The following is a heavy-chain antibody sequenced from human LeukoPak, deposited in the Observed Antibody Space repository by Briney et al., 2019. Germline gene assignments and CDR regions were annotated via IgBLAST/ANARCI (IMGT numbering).Heavy chain of an antibody. CDR3: ARARAPGELNY. Sequence: GGSLRLSCAASGFTFSSCEMNWVRQAPGKGLEWLSYISNSGSSKYYADSVRGRFTISRDNAKNSLYLQMNSLRAEDTAVYYCARARAPGELNYWGQGTLVTVSS. CDR2: ISNSGSSK. J-gene: IGHJ4*02. CDR1: GFTFSSCE. V-gene: IGHV3-48*03. D-gene: IGHD3-10*01.